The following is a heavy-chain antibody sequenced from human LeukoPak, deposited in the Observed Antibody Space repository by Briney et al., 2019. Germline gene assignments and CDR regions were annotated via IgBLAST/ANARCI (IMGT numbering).Heavy chain of an antibody. J-gene: IGHJ4*02. V-gene: IGHV3-48*02. CDR3: ARGPLPWSYYDSSGYYPFDY. CDR1: GFTFSSYS. D-gene: IGHD3-22*01. CDR2: ISSSSSTI. Sequence: GGSLRLSCAASGFTFSSYSMNWVRQAPGKGLEWVSYISSSSSTIYYADSVKGRFTISRDNAKNSLYLQMNSLRDEDTAVYYCARGPLPWSYYDSSGYYPFDYWGQGTLVTVSS.